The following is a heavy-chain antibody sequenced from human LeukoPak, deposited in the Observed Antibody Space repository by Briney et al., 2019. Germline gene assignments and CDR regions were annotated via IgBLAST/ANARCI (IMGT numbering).Heavy chain of an antibody. CDR1: GDTFTSYV. CDR3: ASTHHYYGSGSYYNRDWFDP. D-gene: IGHD3-10*01. V-gene: IGHV7-4-1*02. Sequence: ASAKVSCKPSGDTFTSYVMNWVRQAPGQGLEWMGRIYTNTGNASYAQGFTARFVFSLDTSVSTAYLQISSLKAEDTAVYYCASTHHYYGSGSYYNRDWFDPWGQGTLVTVSS. CDR2: IYTNTGNA. J-gene: IGHJ5*02.